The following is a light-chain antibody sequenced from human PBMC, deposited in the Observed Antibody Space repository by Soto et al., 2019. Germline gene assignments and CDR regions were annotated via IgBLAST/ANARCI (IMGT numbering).Light chain of an antibody. J-gene: IGKJ1*01. V-gene: IGKV3-15*01. Sequence: EIVMTQSPATLSVSPGERATLSCRASQSVSSNLAWYQQKPGQAPRLLIYGASTRATGIPARFSGRGPGTEFTLTISSLQSEDVAVYYCQQYNNWPRGTWTFGQGTQVEIK. CDR1: QSVSSN. CDR3: QQYNNWPRGTWT. CDR2: GAS.